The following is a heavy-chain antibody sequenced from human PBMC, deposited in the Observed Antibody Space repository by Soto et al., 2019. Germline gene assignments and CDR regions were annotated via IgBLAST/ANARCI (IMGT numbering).Heavy chain of an antibody. J-gene: IGHJ6*02. CDR1: GGTFSSYA. CDR2: IIPIFGTA. CDR3: ARESGATYPRIMSGVDV. Sequence: QVQLVQSGAEVKKPGSSVKVSCKASGGTFSSYAISWVRQAPGQGLEWMGGIIPIFGTANYAQKFQGRVTITADESTSTAYMELSSLRSEDTAVYYCARESGATYPRIMSGVDVWGQGTTFTVSS. D-gene: IGHD3-16*01. V-gene: IGHV1-69*01.